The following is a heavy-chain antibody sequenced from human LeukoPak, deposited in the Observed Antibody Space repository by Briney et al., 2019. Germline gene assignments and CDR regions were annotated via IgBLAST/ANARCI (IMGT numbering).Heavy chain of an antibody. V-gene: IGHV3-23*01. CDR2: ISTDGGST. J-gene: IGHJ4*02. CDR1: GFTFSSYA. CDR3: AKDYRGSFTD. Sequence: GGSLRLSCAASGFTFSSYAMHWVRQAPGMGLQLVSAISTDGGSTYSADSVKGRFTISRDNSKNTLFLQMNSLRAEDTAVYFCAKDYRGSFTDWGQGTLVTVSS. D-gene: IGHD1-26*01.